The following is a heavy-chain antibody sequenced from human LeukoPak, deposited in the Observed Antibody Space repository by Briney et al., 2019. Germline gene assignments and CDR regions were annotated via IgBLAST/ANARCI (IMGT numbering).Heavy chain of an antibody. CDR2: IYPGDSDT. Sequence: GESLKISCKGSGYSFTSYWIGWVRQMPGKGLEWMGIIYPGDSDTRYSPSFQGQVTISADKSISTAYLQWSSLKASDTAMYYCARHKAPAATDNWSDPWGQGTLVTVSS. J-gene: IGHJ5*02. CDR1: GYSFTSYW. V-gene: IGHV5-51*01. D-gene: IGHD2-2*01. CDR3: ARHKAPAATDNWSDP.